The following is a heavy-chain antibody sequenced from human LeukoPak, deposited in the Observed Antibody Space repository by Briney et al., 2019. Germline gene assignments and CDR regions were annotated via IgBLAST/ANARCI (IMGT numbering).Heavy chain of an antibody. D-gene: IGHD2-21*01. J-gene: IGHJ6*02. CDR2: IIPIFGTA. Sequence: SAKVSCKASGGTFSSYAISWVRQAHGQGLEWMGGIIPIFGTANYAQKFQGRVTITADESTSTAYMELSSLRSEDTAVYYCARWRIRTGETYYYYYGMDVWGQGTTVTVSS. CDR3: ARWRIRTGETYYYYYGMDV. V-gene: IGHV1-69*01. CDR1: GGTFSSYA.